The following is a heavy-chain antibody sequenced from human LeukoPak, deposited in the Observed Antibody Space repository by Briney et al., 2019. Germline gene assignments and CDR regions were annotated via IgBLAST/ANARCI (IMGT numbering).Heavy chain of an antibody. CDR3: ARDESRVIAAADGVGMDA. CDR2: IIPILGIA. V-gene: IGHV1-69*04. CDR1: GGTFSSYA. Sequence: ASVKVSCKASGGTFSSYAISWVRQAPGQGLEWMGRIIPILGIANYAQKFQGRVTITADKSTSTAYMELSSLRSEDTAVYYCARDESRVIAAADGVGMDAWGQGTTVTVSS. D-gene: IGHD6-13*01. J-gene: IGHJ6*02.